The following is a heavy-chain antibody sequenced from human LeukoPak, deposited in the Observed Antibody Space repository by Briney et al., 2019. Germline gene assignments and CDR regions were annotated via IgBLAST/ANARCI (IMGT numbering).Heavy chain of an antibody. CDR3: ARDRTVVTDFDY. D-gene: IGHD4-23*01. J-gene: IGHJ4*02. CDR2: ISGSGGST. V-gene: IGHV3-23*01. CDR1: GFTFSSYA. Sequence: PGGSLRLSCAASGFTFSSYAMSWVRQAPGKGLEWVSAISGSGGSTYYADSVKGRFTISRDNSKNTLYLQMNSLRAEDTAVYYCARDRTVVTDFDYWGQGTLVTVSS.